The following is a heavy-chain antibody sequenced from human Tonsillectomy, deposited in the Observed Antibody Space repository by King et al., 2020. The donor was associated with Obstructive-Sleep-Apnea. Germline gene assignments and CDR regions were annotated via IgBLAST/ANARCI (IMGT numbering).Heavy chain of an antibody. J-gene: IGHJ4*02. D-gene: IGHD6-6*01. CDR1: GGTFGSYA. CDR2: IIPMIGLT. CDR3: ARGRRSSSRSLSYFDY. V-gene: IGHV1-69*04. Sequence: QVQLVQSGAEVKKPGSSVKVSCKTSGGTFGSYAISWVRQAPGQGLEWMGGIIPMIGLTNYVQRFQGRVTITADKSTNTAYMELSSLRSDDTALSFCARGRRSSSRSLSYFDYWGQGTLVTVSS.